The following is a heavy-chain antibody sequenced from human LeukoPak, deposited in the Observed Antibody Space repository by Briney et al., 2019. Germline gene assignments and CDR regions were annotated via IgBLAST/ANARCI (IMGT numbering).Heavy chain of an antibody. D-gene: IGHD3-22*01. CDR1: GYTFSSYS. CDR3: ARDLSGYYYGY. V-gene: IGHV3-21*01. J-gene: IGHJ4*02. Sequence: GGSLRLSCAASGYTFSSYSMNWVRQAPGKGREWVSSISSSSSYIYYADSVKGRFTISRDNAKNSLYLQMNSLRAEDTAAYYCARDLSGYYYGYWGQGTLVTVSS. CDR2: ISSSSSYI.